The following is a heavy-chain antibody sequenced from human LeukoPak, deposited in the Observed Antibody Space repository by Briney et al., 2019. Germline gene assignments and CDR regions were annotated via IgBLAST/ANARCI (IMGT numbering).Heavy chain of an antibody. CDR1: GFTFNDYA. CDR3: ARDGGSGWSSAFLDH. Sequence: PGGSLRLSCAASGFTFNDYAMYWVRQAPGKGLEWVTLISYDGYDKSYADSVKGRFTISRDNSKNTLYLQMSSLRAEDTAVYYCARDGGSGWSSAFLDHWGQGTLVTVSS. V-gene: IGHV3-30*14. J-gene: IGHJ4*02. D-gene: IGHD6-19*01. CDR2: ISYDGYDK.